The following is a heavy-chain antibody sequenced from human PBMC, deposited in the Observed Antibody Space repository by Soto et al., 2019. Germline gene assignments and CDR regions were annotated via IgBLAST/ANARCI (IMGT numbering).Heavy chain of an antibody. CDR3: ARHSPGYYYYGMDV. V-gene: IGHV4-39*01. CDR1: GGSISSSSYY. Sequence: SETLSLTCTVSGGSISSSSYYWGWIRQPPGKGLEWIGSIYYSGSTYYNTSLTSRVTISVDTSKNQFSLKLSSVTAADSAVYYCARHSPGYYYYGMDVWGQGTTVTVSS. CDR2: IYYSGST. J-gene: IGHJ6*02.